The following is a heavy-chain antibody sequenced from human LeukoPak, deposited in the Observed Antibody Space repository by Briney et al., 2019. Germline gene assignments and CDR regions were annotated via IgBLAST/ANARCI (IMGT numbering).Heavy chain of an antibody. CDR1: GFTFGSYA. CDR3: GKTTAGYSSGQKPAWPVDY. V-gene: IGHV3-23*01. J-gene: IGHJ4*02. CDR2: IFGSGGSP. D-gene: IGHD5-18*01. Sequence: GGSLRLSCEASGFTFGSYAMYWVRQAPGKGLEWVAGIFGSGGSPHYADSVKGRFTISRDNSKNTVYLQIDSLRAEDTAVYYCGKTTAGYSSGQKPAWPVDYWGQGTLVTVSS.